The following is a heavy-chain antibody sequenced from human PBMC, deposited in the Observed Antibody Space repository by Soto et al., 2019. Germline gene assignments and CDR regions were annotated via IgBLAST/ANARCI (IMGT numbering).Heavy chain of an antibody. CDR1: GGSIRGSY. CDR2: ISYTGSA. J-gene: IGHJ4*02. CDR3: ATGGGWLQNSNLRGLYFDY. Sequence: SETLSLTCSVSGGSIRGSYCSWIRQPPEKGLEWIASISYTGSATHNPSLKSRVSVSVDTTENQCSLKLTSVTAADTATYYCATGGGWLQNSNLRGLYFDYWGRGALVTVSS. V-gene: IGHV4-59*01. D-gene: IGHD6-19*01.